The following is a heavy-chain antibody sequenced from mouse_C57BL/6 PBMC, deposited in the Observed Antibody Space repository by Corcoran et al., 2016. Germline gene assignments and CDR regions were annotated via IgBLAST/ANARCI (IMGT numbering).Heavy chain of an antibody. V-gene: IGHV1-19*01. CDR1: GYTFTDYY. Sequence: EVQLQQSGPVLVKPGASVKMSCKASGYTFTDYYMNWVKQSHGKSLEWIGVINPYNGGTSYNQKFKGKATLTVDKSSSTAYMELNSLTSEDSAVYYCARGPQGLLPWFAYWGQGTLVTVSA. J-gene: IGHJ3*01. CDR3: ARGPQGLLPWFAY. CDR2: INPYNGGT. D-gene: IGHD2-3*01.